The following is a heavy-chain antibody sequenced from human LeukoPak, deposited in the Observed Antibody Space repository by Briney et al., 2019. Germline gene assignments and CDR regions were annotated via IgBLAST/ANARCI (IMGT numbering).Heavy chain of an antibody. D-gene: IGHD4-23*01. Sequence: ASVKVSCKASGYTYTNYGISWVRQAPGQGPEWMGWISPYNGNTHYAQKFQGRVTMTTDTSTSTVYMELRSLRSDDTAVYYCAGLGYGANFIHYWGQGTLVTVSS. J-gene: IGHJ4*02. V-gene: IGHV1-18*01. CDR3: AGLGYGANFIHY. CDR1: GYTYTNYG. CDR2: ISPYNGNT.